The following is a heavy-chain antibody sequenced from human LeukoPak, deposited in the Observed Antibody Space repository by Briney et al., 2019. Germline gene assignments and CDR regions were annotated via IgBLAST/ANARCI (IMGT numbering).Heavy chain of an antibody. J-gene: IGHJ4*02. CDR2: INHSGST. CDR1: GGSFSGYY. V-gene: IGHV4-34*01. Sequence: SETLSLTCAVYGGSFSGYYWSWIRQPPGKGLEWIGEINHSGSTNYNPSLKSRVTISVDTSKNQFSLKLSSVTAADTAVYYCARVRRLSRLDYWGQGTPVTVSS. CDR3: ARVRRLSRLDY.